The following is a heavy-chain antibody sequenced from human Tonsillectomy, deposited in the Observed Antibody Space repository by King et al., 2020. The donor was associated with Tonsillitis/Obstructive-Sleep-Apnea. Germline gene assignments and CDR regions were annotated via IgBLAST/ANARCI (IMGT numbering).Heavy chain of an antibody. V-gene: IGHV4-39*01. CDR2: IYYDGTT. D-gene: IGHD6-6*01. CDR1: GGPVRSSDYY. J-gene: IGHJ6*03. CDR3: ARHSRDSSWGYYFYYMDV. Sequence: QLQESGPGLVKPSETLSLTCTVSGGPVRSSDYYWGWIRQPPGKGLEWIGTIYYDGTTYYNPPLKSRVTISVAPSKNQYSLNLNSVTAADTVVYYCARHSRDSSWGYYFYYMDVWGKGTTVTVSS.